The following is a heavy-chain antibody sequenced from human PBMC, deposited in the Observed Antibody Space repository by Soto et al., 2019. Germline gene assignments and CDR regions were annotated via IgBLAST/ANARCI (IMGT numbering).Heavy chain of an antibody. CDR1: GGSISSGGYY. CDR3: ATMGTPATGLYFFDY. Sequence: SETLSLTCTVSGGSISSGGYYWSWIRQHPGKGLEWIGYIYYSGSTYYNPSLKSRVTISVDTSKSQFSLNLSFVTAADTAVYYCATMGTPATGLYFFDYWGQGSLVTVSS. D-gene: IGHD2-15*01. CDR2: IYYSGST. V-gene: IGHV4-30-4*08. J-gene: IGHJ4*02.